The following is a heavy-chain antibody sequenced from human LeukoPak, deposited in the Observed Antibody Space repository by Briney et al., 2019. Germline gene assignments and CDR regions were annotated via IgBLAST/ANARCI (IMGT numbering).Heavy chain of an antibody. V-gene: IGHV3-53*01. CDR2: LYSDGRT. D-gene: IGHD2-2*01. CDR3: ARWICASTSCYYDY. J-gene: IGHJ4*02. CDR1: GFTVSSNY. Sequence: GGSLRLSCAASGFTVSSNYMSWLRQAPGMGLEWVSILYSDGRTYYTDSVKGRFTISRDNSKNTLYLQMNSLRAEDTAVYYCARWICASTSCYYDYWGQGTLVTVSS.